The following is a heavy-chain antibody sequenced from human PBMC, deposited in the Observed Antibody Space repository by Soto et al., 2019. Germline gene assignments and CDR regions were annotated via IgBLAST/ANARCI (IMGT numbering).Heavy chain of an antibody. CDR3: AAGEASSRNLAPYYLDF. CDR1: GGSMRNYF. Sequence: SETLSLTCTVSGGSMRNYFWTWFRQPPGKGLEWIGYIHYSGATSFFPSYNPSLRGRVTISEDTSKNQFSLKLLSVTTADTAVYFCAAGEASSRNLAPYYLDFWGQGTLVTVSS. CDR2: IHYSGATSFFP. J-gene: IGHJ4*02. V-gene: IGHV4-59*01. D-gene: IGHD6-13*01.